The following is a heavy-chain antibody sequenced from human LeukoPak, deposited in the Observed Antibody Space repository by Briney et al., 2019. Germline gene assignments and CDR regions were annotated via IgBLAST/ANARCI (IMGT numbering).Heavy chain of an antibody. V-gene: IGHV3-11*01. CDR3: STDPRLLIY. D-gene: IGHD2-8*01. Sequence: GGSLRLSCVVSGFGFSDSYMTWIRQTPGKGLEWLAYISGSGSDMYYADSVKGRFTISRDNAKNSLYLQMNSLRPDDTAVYYCSTDPRLLIYWGQGTLVTVSS. J-gene: IGHJ4*02. CDR1: GFGFSDSY. CDR2: ISGSGSDM.